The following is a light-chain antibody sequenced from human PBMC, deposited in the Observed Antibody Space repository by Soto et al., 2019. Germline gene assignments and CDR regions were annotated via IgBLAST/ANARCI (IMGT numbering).Light chain of an antibody. CDR2: DVS. CDR3: SSYTSSSTYV. Sequence: QSVLAQPASVSGSPGQSITISCTGTSSDVGTYNYVSWYQQYPGKAPRLIIFDVSNRPSGVSNRFSGSKSGNTASLTISGLQAEDVADYYCSSYTSSSTYVFGTGTKLTVL. J-gene: IGLJ1*01. V-gene: IGLV2-14*01. CDR1: SSDVGTYNY.